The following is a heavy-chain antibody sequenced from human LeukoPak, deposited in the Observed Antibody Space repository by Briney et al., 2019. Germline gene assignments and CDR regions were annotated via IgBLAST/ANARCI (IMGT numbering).Heavy chain of an antibody. D-gene: IGHD4-11*01. CDR2: ISYDGSNK. CDR3: ARGGNYRPFDY. V-gene: IGHV3-30*14. CDR1: GFTFSSYA. J-gene: IGHJ4*02. Sequence: PGRSLRLSCAASGFTFSSYAMHWVRQAPGKGLEWVAVISYDGSNKYYADSVKGRFTISRDNSKNTLYLQMNSLRAEDTAVYYCARGGNYRPFDYWGQGTLVTVSS.